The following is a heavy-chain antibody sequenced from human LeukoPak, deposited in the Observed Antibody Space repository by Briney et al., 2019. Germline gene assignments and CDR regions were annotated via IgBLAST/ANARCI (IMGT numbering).Heavy chain of an antibody. CDR3: ARDLDYYFDY. V-gene: IGHV3-33*08. J-gene: IGHJ4*02. D-gene: IGHD3-9*01. CDR2: IWYDGSNK. CDR1: GFTFSSYS. Sequence: GGSLRLSCAASGFTFSSYSMNWVRQAPGKGLEWVAVIWYDGSNKYYADSVKGRFTISRDNSKNTLYLQMNSLRAEDTAVYYCARDLDYYFDYWGQGTLVTVSS.